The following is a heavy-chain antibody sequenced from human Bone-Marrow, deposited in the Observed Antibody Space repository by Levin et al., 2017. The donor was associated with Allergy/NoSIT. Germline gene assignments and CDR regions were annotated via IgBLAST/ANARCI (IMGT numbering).Heavy chain of an antibody. V-gene: IGHV3-33*01. D-gene: IGHD1-26*01. CDR1: GFTFSAFG. CDR3: TRDRGEWGQFYFDY. Sequence: HPGESLKISCAASGFTFSAFGMHWVRQAPGRGLEWVAVISYDGGHKFYADSVKGRFTISRDNSKNTHYLQMNSLRAEDTAVYYCTRDRGEWGQFYFDYWGQGILVTVSS. J-gene: IGHJ4*02. CDR2: ISYDGGHK.